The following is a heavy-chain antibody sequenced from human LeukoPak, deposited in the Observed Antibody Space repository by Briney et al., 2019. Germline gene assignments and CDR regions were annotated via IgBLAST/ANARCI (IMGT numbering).Heavy chain of an antibody. CDR3: ARVAGGDWYYFDF. CDR1: GGSISSGGYY. Sequence: SQTLSLTCTVSGGSISSGGYYWSWIRQHPGKGLEWIGYIYYSGSTYYNPSLKSRVTISVDTSKNQFSLKLSSVTAADTAVYYCARVAGGDWYYFDFWGQGTLVTVSS. CDR2: IYYSGST. D-gene: IGHD2-21*02. V-gene: IGHV4-31*03. J-gene: IGHJ4*02.